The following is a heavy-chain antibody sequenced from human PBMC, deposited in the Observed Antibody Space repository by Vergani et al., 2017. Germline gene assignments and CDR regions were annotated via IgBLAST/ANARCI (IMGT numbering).Heavy chain of an antibody. CDR1: GFTFSSYA. CDR2: ISYDGSNK. Sequence: QVQLVESGGGVVQPGRSLRLSCAASGFTFSSYAMHWVRQAPGKGLEWVAVISYDGSNKYYADSVKGRFTISRDNSKNTLYLQMNSLRAEDTAVYYCARDLYYDFWSGYLGYYYYGMDVWGQGTTVTVSS. V-gene: IGHV3-30-3*01. J-gene: IGHJ6*02. CDR3: ARDLYYDFWSGYLGYYYYGMDV. D-gene: IGHD3-3*01.